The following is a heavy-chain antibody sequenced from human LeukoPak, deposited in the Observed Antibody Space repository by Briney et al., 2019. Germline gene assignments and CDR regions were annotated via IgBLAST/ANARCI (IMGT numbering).Heavy chain of an antibody. Sequence: PSETLSLTCTVSGGSISSNNYYWVWVRQSTGKGLERIGSVYYSGTTYYNPSLKSRVTISVDTSKNQFSLKLSSVTAADTAVYFCARGSVYFYYFGMDVWGQGTTVTVSS. CDR3: ARGSVYFYYFGMDV. J-gene: IGHJ6*02. CDR2: VYYSGTT. V-gene: IGHV4-39*01. CDR1: GGSISSNNYY. D-gene: IGHD6-6*01.